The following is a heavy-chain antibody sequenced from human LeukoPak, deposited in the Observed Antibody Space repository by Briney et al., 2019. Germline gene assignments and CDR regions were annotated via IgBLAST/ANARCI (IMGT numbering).Heavy chain of an antibody. V-gene: IGHV4-39*01. CDR3: ASSPLWFGELLPTYFDY. CDR2: IYYSGDISYSGNT. D-gene: IGHD3-10*01. Sequence: SETLSLTCTVSGGSINNRSYYWGWIRQPPGKGLEWIGNIYYSGDISYSGNTYYKPSLKSRVTISVDTSKNQFSLKLSSVTAADTAVYYCASSPLWFGELLPTYFDYWGQGILVTVSS. CDR1: GGSINNRSYY. J-gene: IGHJ4*02.